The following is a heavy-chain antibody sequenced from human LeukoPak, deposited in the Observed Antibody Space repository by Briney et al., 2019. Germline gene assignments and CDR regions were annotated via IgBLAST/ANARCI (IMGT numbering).Heavy chain of an antibody. Sequence: GGSLRLSCAASGFTFGNYYMSWIRQAPGKGLEWVSYISSSGSTIYYADSVKGRFTISRDNAKNSLYLQMNSLRAEDTAVYYCGRDGWFGVLSYWFDPWGQGTLVTVSS. CDR2: ISSSGSTI. CDR1: GFTFGNYY. CDR3: GRDGWFGVLSYWFDP. D-gene: IGHD3-10*01. J-gene: IGHJ5*02. V-gene: IGHV3-11*01.